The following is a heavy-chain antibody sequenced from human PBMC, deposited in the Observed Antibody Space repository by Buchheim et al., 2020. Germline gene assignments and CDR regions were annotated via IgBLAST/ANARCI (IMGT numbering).Heavy chain of an antibody. CDR2: IIPIFGTA. CDR3: ARASPNGSGGSCYRLQVCTNYDY. D-gene: IGHD2-15*01. CDR1: GYTFTSYD. V-gene: IGHV1-69*01. J-gene: IGHJ4*02. Sequence: QVQLVQSGAEVKKPGASVKVSCKASGYTFTSYDINWVRQATGQGLEWMGGIIPIFGTANYAQKFQGRVTITADESTSTAYMELSSLRSEDTAVYYCARASPNGSGGSCYRLQVCTNYDYWGQGTL.